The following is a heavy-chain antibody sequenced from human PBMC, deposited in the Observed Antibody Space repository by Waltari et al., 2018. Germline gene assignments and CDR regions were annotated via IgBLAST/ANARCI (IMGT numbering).Heavy chain of an antibody. J-gene: IGHJ4*02. Sequence: QVQLVESGGGVVQPGRSLRLSCAASGLPFSSHAMHWVRQAPGRGVEWVAVISYDGSNKYYADSVKGRFTISRDNSKNTLYLQMNSLRAEDTAVYYCARDHCSSTSCTYYFDYWGQGTLVTVSS. CDR1: GLPFSSHA. CDR2: ISYDGSNK. V-gene: IGHV3-30-3*01. D-gene: IGHD2-2*01. CDR3: ARDHCSSTSCTYYFDY.